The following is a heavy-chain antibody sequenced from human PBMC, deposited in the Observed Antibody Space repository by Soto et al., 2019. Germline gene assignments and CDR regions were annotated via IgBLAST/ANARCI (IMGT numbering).Heavy chain of an antibody. Sequence: ASETLSLTCTVSGGSISSYYWSWIRQPPGKGLEWIGYIYYSGSTNYNPSLKSRVTISVDTSKNQFSLKLSSVTVADTAVYYCASQDYGDRYSRDYWGQGTLVTVSS. D-gene: IGHD4-17*01. V-gene: IGHV4-59*08. CDR3: ASQDYGDRYSRDY. J-gene: IGHJ4*02. CDR1: GGSISSYY. CDR2: IYYSGST.